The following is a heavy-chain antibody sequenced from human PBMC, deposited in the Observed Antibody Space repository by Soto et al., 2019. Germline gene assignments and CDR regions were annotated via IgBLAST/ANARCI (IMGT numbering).Heavy chain of an antibody. CDR2: IYYSGST. CDR3: ARNSTSANYFDY. V-gene: IGHV4-31*03. CDR1: GGSISSGGYY. D-gene: IGHD2-2*01. Sequence: SETLSLTCTVSGGSISSGGYYWSWIRQHPGKGLEWIGYIYYSGSTYYNPSLKSRVTISVDTSKNQFSLKLSSVTAADTAVYYCARNSTSANYFDYSRQGPLAPVSS. J-gene: IGHJ4*02.